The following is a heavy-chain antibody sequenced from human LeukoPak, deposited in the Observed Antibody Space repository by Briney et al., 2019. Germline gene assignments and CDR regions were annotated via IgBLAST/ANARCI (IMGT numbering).Heavy chain of an antibody. CDR2: IYYSGSA. CDR3: ARGFDSSGYYYVTGAFDI. CDR1: GGSISSDY. D-gene: IGHD3-22*01. V-gene: IGHV4-59*01. J-gene: IGHJ3*02. Sequence: SETLSLTCTVSGGSISSDYWSWIRQPPGKGLEWIGYIYYSGSANYNPSLKSRVTISVDSSKNQFSLRLSSVTAADTAVYYCARGFDSSGYYYVTGAFDIWGQGTMVTVSS.